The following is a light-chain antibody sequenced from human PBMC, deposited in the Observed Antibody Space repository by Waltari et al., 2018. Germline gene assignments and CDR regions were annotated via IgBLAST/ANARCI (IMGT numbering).Light chain of an antibody. CDR2: QDT. V-gene: IGLV3-1*01. Sequence: SYELTQPPSVSVSPGQTASITCSGDILGNKYASWYPQKPGQSPLLVIYQDTKRPAEIPERCSGSKSANAATLTITVTQAMDEADYYCQALGTGAWVFGGGTKLTVL. J-gene: IGLJ3*02. CDR3: QALGTGAWV. CDR1: ILGNKY.